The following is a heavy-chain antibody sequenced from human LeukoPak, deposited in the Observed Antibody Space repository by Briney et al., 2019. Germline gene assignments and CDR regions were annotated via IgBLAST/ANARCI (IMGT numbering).Heavy chain of an antibody. D-gene: IGHD4-17*01. J-gene: IGHJ3*02. V-gene: IGHV3-66*01. Sequence: GGSLRLSCAASGFTVSSNYMSWVRQAPGKGLEWVSVIYSGGSTYYADSVKGRFTISRDNSKNRLYLQMGSLRAEDMAVYYCARVGDETAFDIWGQGAKVTVSS. CDR1: GFTVSSNY. CDR2: IYSGGST. CDR3: ARVGDETAFDI.